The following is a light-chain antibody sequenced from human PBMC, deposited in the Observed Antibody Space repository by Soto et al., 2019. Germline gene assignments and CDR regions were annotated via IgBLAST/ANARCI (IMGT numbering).Light chain of an antibody. CDR2: WAS. CDR3: QQYYSIPLT. J-gene: IGKJ4*01. CDR1: QSVLYSSNNKNY. Sequence: DIVRTQSPDSLAVSLGERATINCKSSQSVLYSSNNKNYLAWSQQKPGQPPKLLIYWASTRESGVPDRFSGSGSGTDFTLTISSLQAEDVAVYYCQQYYSIPLTFGGGTKVDIK. V-gene: IGKV4-1*01.